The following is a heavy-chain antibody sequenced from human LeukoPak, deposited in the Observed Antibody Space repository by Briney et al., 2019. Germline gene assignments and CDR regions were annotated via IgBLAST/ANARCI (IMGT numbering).Heavy chain of an antibody. CDR2: INHSGDT. CDR3: ARGPGTVGLSP. D-gene: IGHD1/OR15-1a*01. V-gene: IGHV4-34*01. Sequence: SETLALTCNVSGGSFTNYYWSWIRQTPEKGLEWIGQINHSGDTSYNPSLRSRVTLSVDRSKNQFSLKVTSVTAADTGVYYCARGPGTVGLSPWGQGTLVTFSS. J-gene: IGHJ5*02. CDR1: GGSFTNYY.